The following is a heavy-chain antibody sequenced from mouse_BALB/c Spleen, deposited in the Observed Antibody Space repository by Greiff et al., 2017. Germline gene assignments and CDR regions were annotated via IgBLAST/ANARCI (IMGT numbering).Heavy chain of an antibody. Sequence: EVQVVESGGGLVQPGGSLKLSCAASGFTFSSYGMSWVRQTPDKRLELVATINSNGGSTYYPDSVKGRFTISRDNAKNTLYLQMSSLKSEDTAMYYCARVRYDGGYFDYWGQGTTLTVSS. D-gene: IGHD2-12*01. J-gene: IGHJ2*01. V-gene: IGHV5-6-3*01. CDR1: GFTFSSYG. CDR3: ARVRYDGGYFDY. CDR2: INSNGGST.